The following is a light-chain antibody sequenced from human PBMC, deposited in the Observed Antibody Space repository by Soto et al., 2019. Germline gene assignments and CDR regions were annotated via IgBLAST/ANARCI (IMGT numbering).Light chain of an antibody. Sequence: DIQMTQSPSTLSASVGDRVTINCRASQSIHRWLAWYHQKPGKAPKLLIYDASTLESGVPSRFSGSGSGTEFTLTITSLQPDDFATYYCQQYSSYLYTFGQGTKLEIK. V-gene: IGKV1-5*01. CDR2: DAS. J-gene: IGKJ2*01. CDR1: QSIHRW. CDR3: QQYSSYLYT.